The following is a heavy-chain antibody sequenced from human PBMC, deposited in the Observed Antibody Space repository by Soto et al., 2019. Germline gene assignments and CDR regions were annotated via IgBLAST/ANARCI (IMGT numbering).Heavy chain of an antibody. D-gene: IGHD3-16*02. CDR1: GGSISSYY. J-gene: IGHJ5*02. CDR2: IYTSGST. V-gene: IGHV4-4*07. CDR3: ARVYSPYDYVWGSYRHPDNWFDP. Sequence: PSETLSLTCTVSGGSISSYYWSWIRQPAGKGLEWIGRIYTSGSTNYNPSLKSRVTMSVDTSKNQLSLKLSSVTAADTAVYYCARVYSPYDYVWGSYRHPDNWFDPWGQGTLVTVSS.